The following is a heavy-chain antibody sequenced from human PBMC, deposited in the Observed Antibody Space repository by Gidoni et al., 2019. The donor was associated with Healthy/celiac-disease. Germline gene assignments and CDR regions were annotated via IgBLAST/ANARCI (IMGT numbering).Heavy chain of an antibody. J-gene: IGHJ4*02. D-gene: IGHD3-3*01. Sequence: EVQLVESGGGLVKPGGSLRLSCSASGFTFSNAWMRWVREAPGKGLELGGSIKSKTYGGTTDYAAPVKGRCTISRDDSKNTLYLKMNSLKTEDTAVYYCSSENDYDFWSGYLGGHYWGQGTLVTVSS. V-gene: IGHV3-15*01. CDR3: SSENDYDFWSGYLGGHY. CDR2: IKSKTYGGTT. CDR1: GFTFSNAW.